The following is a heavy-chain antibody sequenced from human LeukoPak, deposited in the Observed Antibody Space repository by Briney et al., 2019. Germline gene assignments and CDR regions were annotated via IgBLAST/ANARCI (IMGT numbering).Heavy chain of an antibody. CDR3: ARKSDYDSSGYHNWFDL. Sequence: GGSLRLSCAASGFTFSSYWMTWVRQAPGKGLEWVANIKQDGSEKYYVDSVKGRFTISRDNAKNSLYLQMNSLRHEDTAVYYCARKSDYDSSGYHNWFDLWGQGTLVTVSS. D-gene: IGHD3-22*01. CDR2: IKQDGSEK. CDR1: GFTFSSYW. J-gene: IGHJ5*02. V-gene: IGHV3-7*02.